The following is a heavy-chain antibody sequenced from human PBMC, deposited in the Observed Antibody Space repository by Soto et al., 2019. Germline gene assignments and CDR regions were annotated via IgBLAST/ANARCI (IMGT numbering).Heavy chain of an antibody. CDR2: IYYSGST. Sequence: PSETLSLTCTVPGGSISSGGYYWSWIRQHPGKGLEWIGYIYYSGSTYYNPSLKSRVTISVDTSKNQFSLKLSSLTAADTAVYYCARARGEYSSSEKLGEVHYYYGMDVWGQGTTVTVSS. D-gene: IGHD6-6*01. CDR3: ARARGEYSSSEKLGEVHYYYGMDV. V-gene: IGHV4-31*03. CDR1: GGSISSGGYY. J-gene: IGHJ6*02.